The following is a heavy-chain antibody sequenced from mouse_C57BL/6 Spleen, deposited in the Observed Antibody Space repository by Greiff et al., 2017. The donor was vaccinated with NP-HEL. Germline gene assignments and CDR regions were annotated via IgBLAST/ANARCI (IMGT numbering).Heavy chain of an antibody. Sequence: EVHLVESGGGLVKPGGYLKLSCAASGFTFSDYGMHWVRQAPEKGLEWVAYISSGSSTIYYADTVKGRFTISRDNAKHTLFLQMTRLRSEDTAMYYCARGNYDFDYWGQGTTLTVSS. CDR2: ISSGSSTI. CDR1: GFTFSDYG. CDR3: ARGNYDFDY. D-gene: IGHD2-1*01. V-gene: IGHV5-17*01. J-gene: IGHJ2*01.